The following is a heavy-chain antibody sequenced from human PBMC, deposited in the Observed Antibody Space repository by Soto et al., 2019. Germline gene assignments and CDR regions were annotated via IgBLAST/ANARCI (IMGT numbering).Heavy chain of an antibody. CDR3: VRGGGGGQFDP. CDR2: ISPGSRYP. J-gene: IGHJ5*02. CDR1: GFTISSYG. V-gene: IGHV3-21*05. D-gene: IGHD2-15*01. Sequence: PGGSLRLSCAASGFTISSYGMHWIRQAPGKGLEWLSYISPGSRYPAYADSVKGRFTISRDNAKRSLYLQMMSLTAEDTAIYYCVRGGGGGQFDPWGQGTMVTVSS.